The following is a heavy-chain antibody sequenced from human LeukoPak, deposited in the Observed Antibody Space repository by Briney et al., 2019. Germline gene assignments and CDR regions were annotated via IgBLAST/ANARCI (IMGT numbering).Heavy chain of an antibody. D-gene: IGHD6-13*01. CDR3: ATSSSSWYYFDY. CDR1: GFTVSSYA. Sequence: GGSLRLSCAPSGFTVSSYAMSWVRQAPGKWLEWVSAISGGGGSTYYADSVEGRFTISRDNSKNPLSLQMNSLRAEDTAVYYCATSSSSWYYFDYWGQGTLVTVSS. V-gene: IGHV3-23*01. J-gene: IGHJ4*02. CDR2: ISGGGGST.